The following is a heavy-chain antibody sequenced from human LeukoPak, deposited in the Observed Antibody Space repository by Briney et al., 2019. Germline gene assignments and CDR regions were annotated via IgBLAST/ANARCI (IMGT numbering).Heavy chain of an antibody. D-gene: IGHD6-19*01. CDR2: IKNDGSET. CDR3: VKNDGWFHLAQ. Sequence: PGGSLRLSCAVSGFNFRDHWMDWVRQAPGEGLQWVGHIKNDGSETYYLDSLKGRFSISRDNTNNALYLQMNSLRVEDTAVYYCVKNDGWFHLAQWGQGTLVTVSS. J-gene: IGHJ4*02. CDR1: GFNFRDHW. V-gene: IGHV3-7*03.